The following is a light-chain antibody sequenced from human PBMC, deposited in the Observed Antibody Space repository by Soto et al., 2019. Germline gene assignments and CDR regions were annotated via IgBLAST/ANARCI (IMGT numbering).Light chain of an antibody. Sequence: QSVLTQPPSVSGAPGQRVTISCTGSSSNIGAGYDVHWYQQLPGTAPKLLIYGNSNRPSGVPDRFSGSKSGTSASLAITGIQAEDEADYYCQSYDSSLNGRVFGTGTKVTVL. V-gene: IGLV1-40*01. J-gene: IGLJ1*01. CDR1: SSNIGAGYD. CDR3: QSYDSSLNGRV. CDR2: GNS.